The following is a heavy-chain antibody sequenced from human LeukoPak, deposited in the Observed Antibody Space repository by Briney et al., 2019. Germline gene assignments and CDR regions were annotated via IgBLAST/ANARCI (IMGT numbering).Heavy chain of an antibody. CDR2: INHSGST. CDR1: GGSFSGYY. CDR3: ARTMFDFWSGYRWFDP. V-gene: IGHV4-34*01. D-gene: IGHD3-3*01. J-gene: IGHJ5*02. Sequence: PSEALSLTCAAYGGSFSGYYWSWIRQPPGKGLEWNGEINHSGSTNYNPSLKSRVTISVDTSKNQFSLKLSSVTAADTAVYYCARTMFDFWSGYRWFDPWGQGTLVTVSS.